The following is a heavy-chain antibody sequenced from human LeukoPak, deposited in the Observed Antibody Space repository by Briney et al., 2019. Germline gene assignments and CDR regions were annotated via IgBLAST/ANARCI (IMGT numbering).Heavy chain of an antibody. CDR3: ARGQAGWITMVRGVVDWFDP. Sequence: SETLSLTCTVSGGSISSYYWSWIRQPPGKGLEWIGYIYYSGSTNYNPSLKSRVTISVDTSKNQFSLKLSSVTAADTAVYYCARGQAGWITMVRGVVDWFDPWGQGTLVTVSS. V-gene: IGHV4-59*01. D-gene: IGHD3-10*01. J-gene: IGHJ5*02. CDR1: GGSISSYY. CDR2: IYYSGST.